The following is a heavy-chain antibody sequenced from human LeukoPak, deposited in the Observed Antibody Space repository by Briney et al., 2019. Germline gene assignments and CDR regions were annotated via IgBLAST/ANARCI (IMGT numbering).Heavy chain of an antibody. J-gene: IGHJ4*02. CDR2: ISSSGGST. V-gene: IGHV3-64D*09. D-gene: IGHD1-26*01. CDR3: VKERSGGFFDY. Sequence: GGSLRLSCSASGFTFSSYAMHWVRQAPGKGLEYVSAISSSGGSTYYADLVKSRFTISRDNSKNTLFLQMSSLRPEDTAVYFCVKERSGGFFDYWGQGTLVTVSS. CDR1: GFTFSSYA.